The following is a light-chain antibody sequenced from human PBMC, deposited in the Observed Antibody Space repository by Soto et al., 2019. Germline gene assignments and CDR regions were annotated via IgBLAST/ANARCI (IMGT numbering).Light chain of an antibody. CDR2: GNT. Sequence: QSVLTQPPSVSGAPGQRVTISFTGSSSNIGANYDVHWYQHRPGTAPKLLIFGNTNRPSGVPDRFSGSKSGTSASLAITGLQAEDEGDYYCQSYDSTLSARYVFGTGTKVTVL. CDR1: SSNIGANYD. CDR3: QSYDSTLSARYV. J-gene: IGLJ1*01. V-gene: IGLV1-40*01.